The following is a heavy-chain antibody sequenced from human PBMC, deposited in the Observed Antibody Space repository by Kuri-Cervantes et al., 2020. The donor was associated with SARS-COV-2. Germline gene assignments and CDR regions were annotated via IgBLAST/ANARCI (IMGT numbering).Heavy chain of an antibody. D-gene: IGHD2-2*01. Sequence: GESLKISCAASGFTFSSYWMSWVRQAPGKGLEWVANIKQDGSEKYYVDSVKGRFTISRDNAKNSLYLQMNSLRAEDTAVYYCAKPPHCSSTSCYGGYYMDVWGKGTTVTVYS. CDR3: AKPPHCSSTSCYGGYYMDV. CDR1: GFTFSSYW. J-gene: IGHJ6*03. V-gene: IGHV3-7*03. CDR2: IKQDGSEK.